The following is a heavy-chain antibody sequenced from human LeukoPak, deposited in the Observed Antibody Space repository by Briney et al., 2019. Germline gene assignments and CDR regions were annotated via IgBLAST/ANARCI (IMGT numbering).Heavy chain of an antibody. D-gene: IGHD3-9*01. CDR2: IRYDGSNK. J-gene: IGHJ4*02. CDR1: GFTFSSYG. CDR3: AKAQYYDILTGYDY. V-gene: IGHV3-30*02. Sequence: PGGSLRLSCAASGFTFSSYGMHWVRQAPGKGLEWVAFIRYDGSNKYYADSVKGRFTISRDNSKNTLYLQMNSLRAEDTAVYYCAKAQYYDILTGYDYWGQGTLVTVSS.